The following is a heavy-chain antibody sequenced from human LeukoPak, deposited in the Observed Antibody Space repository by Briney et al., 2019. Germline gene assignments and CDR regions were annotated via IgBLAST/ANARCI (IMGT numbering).Heavy chain of an antibody. D-gene: IGHD6-19*01. CDR1: GFAFSSYW. V-gene: IGHV3-7*01. CDR3: ARDQWWQFIAVAITSYFDC. CDR2: IRGDGSEI. Sequence: PGGSLRLSCAASGFAFSSYWMSWVRQAPGRGLEWVANIRGDGSEIHYLGSVKGRFTISGDNAKNSLYLQMNSLRAEDTAVYYCARDQWWQFIAVAITSYFDCWGQGTLVTVSS. J-gene: IGHJ4*02.